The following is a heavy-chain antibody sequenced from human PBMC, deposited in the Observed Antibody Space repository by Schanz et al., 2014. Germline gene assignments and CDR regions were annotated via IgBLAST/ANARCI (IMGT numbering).Heavy chain of an antibody. D-gene: IGHD6-13*01. CDR1: GFTFSSYA. V-gene: IGHV3-23*01. Sequence: EVQLLESGGGLVQPGGSLRLSCAASGFTFSSYAMSWVRQAPGKGLEWVSGISGSGGSTYYADSVRGRFTISRDRFQNTLYLRMSSLRAEDTAVYYCAREEGWGIAAAGPKHYYYGMDVWGQGTTVTVSS. CDR2: ISGSGGST. J-gene: IGHJ6*02. CDR3: AREEGWGIAAAGPKHYYYGMDV.